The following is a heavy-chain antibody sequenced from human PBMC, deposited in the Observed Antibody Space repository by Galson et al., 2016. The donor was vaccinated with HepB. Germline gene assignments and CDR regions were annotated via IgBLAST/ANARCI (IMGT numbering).Heavy chain of an antibody. D-gene: IGHD1/OR15-1a*01. J-gene: IGHJ4*02. CDR1: GFTFSSXX. Sequence: SLRLSCAASGFTFSSXXMTXXXQAXXXGLXXVAXXXEDXXXTXXXDSVXGRFTISRDNAQNSLXLQRNSLRAEDTAVXYCARDRGWNNDDYWGQGTLXXVS. V-gene: IGHV3-7*03. CDR2: XXEDXXXT. CDR3: ARDRGWNNDDY.